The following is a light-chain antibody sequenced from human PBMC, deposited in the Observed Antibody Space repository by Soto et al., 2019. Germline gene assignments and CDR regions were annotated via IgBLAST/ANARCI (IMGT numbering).Light chain of an antibody. V-gene: IGLV2-14*01. CDR1: SSDVGGYNY. J-gene: IGLJ1*01. CDR2: EVS. CDR3: SSYTSSSTLYV. Sequence: QSVLTHHASVSGSPGQSITISCPGTSSDVGGYNYVSWYQQHPGKAPKLMIYEVSNRPSGVSNRFSGSKSGNTASLTISGLQAEDEADYYYSSYTSSSTLYVFGTGTKVTVL.